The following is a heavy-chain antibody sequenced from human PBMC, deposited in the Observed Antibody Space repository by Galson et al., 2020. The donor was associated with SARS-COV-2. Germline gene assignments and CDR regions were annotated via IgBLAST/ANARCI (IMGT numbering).Heavy chain of an antibody. CDR2: IYTDGGT. CDR3: ASAHDYNPGVFDP. CDR1: GGSISSGSFY. J-gene: IGHJ5*02. D-gene: IGHD4-4*01. Sequence: PQTLSLTCTVSGGSISSGSFYRNWIRQPPRKALEWLGRIYTDGGTNYNPSLKRRITISIDTSKNQFSLKLSSVTAADTAVYYCASAHDYNPGVFDPCGQGTLVTVSS. V-gene: IGHV4-61*02.